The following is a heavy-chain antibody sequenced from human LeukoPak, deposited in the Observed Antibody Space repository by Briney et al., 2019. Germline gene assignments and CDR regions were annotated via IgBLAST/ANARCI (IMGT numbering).Heavy chain of an antibody. J-gene: IGHJ4*02. CDR1: GFTFSSSA. CDR2: ISSSSSYI. Sequence: GGSLRLSCAASGFTFSSSAMSWVRQAPGKGLEWVSSISSSSSYIYYADSVKGRFTISRDNSKNTLYLQMNSLRAEDTAVYYCARRSGIAVAGAFDYWGQGTLVTVSS. CDR3: ARRSGIAVAGAFDY. V-gene: IGHV3-21*04. D-gene: IGHD6-19*01.